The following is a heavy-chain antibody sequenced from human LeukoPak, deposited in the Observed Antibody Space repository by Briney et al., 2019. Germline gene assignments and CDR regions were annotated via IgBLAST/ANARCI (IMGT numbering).Heavy chain of an antibody. CDR3: ARGDQPFGYFDY. Sequence: GGSLRLSCAASGFTVSSNYMNWVRQAPGKGLEGVSSISSSSSYIYYADSVKGRFTISRDNAKNSLYLQMNSLRAEDTAVYYCARGDQPFGYFDYWGQGTLVTVSS. V-gene: IGHV3-21*01. J-gene: IGHJ4*02. CDR1: GFTVSSNY. CDR2: ISSSSSYI. D-gene: IGHD2-2*01.